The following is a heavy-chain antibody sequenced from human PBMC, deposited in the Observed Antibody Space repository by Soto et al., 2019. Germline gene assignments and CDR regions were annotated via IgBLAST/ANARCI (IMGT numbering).Heavy chain of an antibody. D-gene: IGHD3-10*01. J-gene: IGHJ6*02. V-gene: IGHV1-2*02. CDR2: INPNSGDT. Sequence: ASVKVSCKASGYTFTGYYMHWVRQAPGQGLEWMGWINPNSGDTNYAQKFQGRVTMTRDTSISTAYMELSRLRSDDTAVYYCARAGYYGSGSPEYYYYYGMDVWGQGTTVTVSS. CDR1: GYTFTGYY. CDR3: ARAGYYGSGSPEYYYYYGMDV.